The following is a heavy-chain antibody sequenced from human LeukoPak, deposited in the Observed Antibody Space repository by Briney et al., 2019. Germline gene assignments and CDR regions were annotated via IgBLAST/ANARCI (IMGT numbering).Heavy chain of an antibody. J-gene: IGHJ3*02. CDR1: GGSISSYY. Sequence: SETLSLTCTVSGGSISSYYWSWIRQPAGKGLEWIGRIYTSGSTNYNPSLKSRVTMSVDTSKNQFSLKLSSVTAADTAVYYCARGLSSSWYGDAFDICGQGTMVTVSS. CDR2: IYTSGST. D-gene: IGHD6-13*01. V-gene: IGHV4-4*07. CDR3: ARGLSSSWYGDAFDI.